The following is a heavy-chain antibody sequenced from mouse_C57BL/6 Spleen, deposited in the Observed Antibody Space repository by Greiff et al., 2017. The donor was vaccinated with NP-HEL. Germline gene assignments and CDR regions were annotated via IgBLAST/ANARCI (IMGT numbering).Heavy chain of an antibody. V-gene: IGHV5-4*01. J-gene: IGHJ3*01. Sequence: EVKLMESGGGLVKPGGSLKLSCAASGFTFSSYAMSWVRQTPEKRLEWVATISDGGSYTYYPDNVKGRFTISRDNAKNNLYLQVSHLKSEDTAMYYCARDREGVIHYYGSRGWFAYWGQGTLVTVSA. CDR1: GFTFSSYA. D-gene: IGHD1-1*01. CDR2: ISDGGSYT. CDR3: ARDREGVIHYYGSRGWFAY.